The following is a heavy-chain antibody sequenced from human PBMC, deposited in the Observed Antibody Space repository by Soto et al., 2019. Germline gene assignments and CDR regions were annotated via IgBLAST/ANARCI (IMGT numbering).Heavy chain of an antibody. CDR1: GGSISSSPYY. CDR2: VYYSGGP. D-gene: IGHD1-26*01. J-gene: IGHJ4*02. Sequence: SETLSLTCTVSGGSISSSPYYWGWIRQPPGKGLEWIGSVYYSGGPNYNPSLQSRVTISVDTSRNQISLKVYSVTAADTAVYYCARRPVYSGNRESDFWGQGTMVTVSS. V-gene: IGHV4-39*01. CDR3: ARRPVYSGNRESDF.